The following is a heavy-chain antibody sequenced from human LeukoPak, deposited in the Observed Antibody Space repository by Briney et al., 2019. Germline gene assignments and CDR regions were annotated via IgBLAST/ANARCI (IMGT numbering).Heavy chain of an antibody. V-gene: IGHV3-23*01. CDR3: AKDRRGCSSTSCYYRFDY. CDR1: GFTFSNYA. Sequence: PGGSLRLSCAASGFTFSNYAMSWVRQAPGKGLEWVSAISDSGGSTYYADSVKGRLTISRDNSKNTVYRQMNSLRAEDTAVYYCAKDRRGCSSTSCYYRFDYWGQGTLVTVSS. D-gene: IGHD2-2*01. CDR2: ISDSGGST. J-gene: IGHJ4*02.